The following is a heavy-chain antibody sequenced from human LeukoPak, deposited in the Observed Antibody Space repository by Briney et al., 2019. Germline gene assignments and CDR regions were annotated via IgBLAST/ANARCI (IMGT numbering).Heavy chain of an antibody. V-gene: IGHV4-4*07. CDR1: GGSISSDY. CDR2: IYNSGNT. J-gene: IGHJ3*01. D-gene: IGHD6-13*01. CDR3: ARAVAAAGMVFGPDALDF. Sequence: PSETLSLTCTVSGGSISSDYWNWIRQPAGKGLEWIGRIYNSGNTNYNPSLKSRVTMSVDTSKNQFSLKLSSVTAADTAVYYCARAVAAAGMVFGPDALDFWGQGTMVTVSS.